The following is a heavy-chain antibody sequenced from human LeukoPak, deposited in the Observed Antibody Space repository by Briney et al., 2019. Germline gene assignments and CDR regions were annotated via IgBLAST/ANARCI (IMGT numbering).Heavy chain of an antibody. CDR3: ASPPVAAGGNVYFQH. CDR1: GFTFSSYW. Sequence: QAGGSLRLSCAASGFTFSSYWMQWVRQAPGKGLVWVSRINSDGSSTSYADSVKGRFTISRDNAKNTLYLQMNSLRAEDTAVYYCASPPVAAGGNVYFQHWGQGTLVTVSS. V-gene: IGHV3-74*01. D-gene: IGHD6-13*01. CDR2: INSDGSST. J-gene: IGHJ1*01.